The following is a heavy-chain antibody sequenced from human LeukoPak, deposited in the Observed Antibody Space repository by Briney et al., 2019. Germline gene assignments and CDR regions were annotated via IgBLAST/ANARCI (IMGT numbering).Heavy chain of an antibody. Sequence: LSLTCAVYGGSFSGYYWSWIRQAPGKGLEWVSYISSSSSTIYYADSVKGRFTISRDNAKNSLYLQMNSLRGEDTAVYYCARATNDAFDIWGQGTMVTVSS. J-gene: IGHJ3*02. D-gene: IGHD5-24*01. V-gene: IGHV3-11*04. CDR1: GGSFSGYY. CDR2: ISSSSSTI. CDR3: ARATNDAFDI.